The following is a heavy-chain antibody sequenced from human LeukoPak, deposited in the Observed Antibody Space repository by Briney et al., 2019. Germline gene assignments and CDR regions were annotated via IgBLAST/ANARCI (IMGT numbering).Heavy chain of an antibody. CDR3: ARWNSGWEFDY. CDR2: IKQDGSEE. CDR1: AFSFSDYW. J-gene: IGHJ4*02. Sequence: GGSLRLSCAASAFSFSDYWMTWVRQAPGKGLHWVAHIKQDGSEEYYVDSVKGRFTISRDNAKTSLYLQMNSVRAEDTAVYYCARWNSGWEFDYWGQGTLVSVSS. D-gene: IGHD6-19*01. V-gene: IGHV3-7*05.